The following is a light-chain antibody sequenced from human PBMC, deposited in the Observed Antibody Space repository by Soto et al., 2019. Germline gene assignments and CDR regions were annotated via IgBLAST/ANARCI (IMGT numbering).Light chain of an antibody. Sequence: DIQMTQSPSTLSASVGDRVTITCRASQSISSWVAWYQQKPGKAPKVLIYKASSLESGVPSRFSGSGSGTEFTLTINGLQPDDFATYYCQQYNSDWTFGQGTKVEIK. V-gene: IGKV1-5*03. CDR1: QSISSW. CDR2: KAS. CDR3: QQYNSDWT. J-gene: IGKJ1*01.